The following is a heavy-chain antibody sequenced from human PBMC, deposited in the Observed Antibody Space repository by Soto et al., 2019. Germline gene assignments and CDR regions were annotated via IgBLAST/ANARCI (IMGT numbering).Heavy chain of an antibody. D-gene: IGHD3-10*01. CDR2: IYHSGST. J-gene: IGHJ4*02. V-gene: IGHV4-4*02. CDR1: GGSISSSNW. CDR3: ARRDYGSGSYPEFDY. Sequence: PSETLSLTCAVSGGSISSSNWWSWVRQPPGKGLEWIGEIYHSGSTNYNPSLKSRVTISVDKSKNQFSLKLSSVTAADTAVYYCARRDYGSGSYPEFDYWGQGTLVTVSS.